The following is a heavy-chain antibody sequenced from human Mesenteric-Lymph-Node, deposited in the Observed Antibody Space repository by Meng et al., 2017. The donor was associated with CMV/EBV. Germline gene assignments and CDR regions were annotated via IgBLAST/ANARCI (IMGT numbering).Heavy chain of an antibody. V-gene: IGHV4-59*01. CDR1: GGSISSYY. Sequence: SETLSLTCTVSGGSISSYYWSWIRQPPGKGLEWIGYIYYSGSTNYNPSPKSRVTISVDTSKNQFSLKLSSVTAADTAVYYCARESLSGDFDYWGQGTLVTVSS. J-gene: IGHJ4*02. CDR2: IYYSGST. CDR3: ARESLSGDFDY.